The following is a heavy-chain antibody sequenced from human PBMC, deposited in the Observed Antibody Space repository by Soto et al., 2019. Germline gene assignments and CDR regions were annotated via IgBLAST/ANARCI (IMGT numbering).Heavy chain of an antibody. CDR3: ARDARYSSRWARAGDAFDI. CDR2: IIPILGIA. Sequence: SATVSFGASGATFSSYTISWVRQAPGEGLEWRRRIIPILGIANYAQNFKGRVTITADKSTSTAYMELRSLRSEDTAVYYCARDARYSSRWARAGDAFDIWGQGTMVTVSS. D-gene: IGHD6-13*01. J-gene: IGHJ3*02. V-gene: IGHV1-69*04. CDR1: GATFSSYT.